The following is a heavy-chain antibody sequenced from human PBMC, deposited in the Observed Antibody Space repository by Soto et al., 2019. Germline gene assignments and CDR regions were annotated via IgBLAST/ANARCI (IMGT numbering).Heavy chain of an antibody. Sequence: PYDTLCPTSAVYRASISSVGWCRCVRQPPGKGLEWIGEIYHSGSTNYNPSLKSRVTISVDKSKNRFSLKLSSVTAADTAVYYCAILGDYYGSGSPEMWGQGTMV. CDR2: IYHSGST. D-gene: IGHD3-10*01. CDR3: AILGDYYGSGSPEM. J-gene: IGHJ3*01. CDR1: RASISSVGW. V-gene: IGHV4-4*02.